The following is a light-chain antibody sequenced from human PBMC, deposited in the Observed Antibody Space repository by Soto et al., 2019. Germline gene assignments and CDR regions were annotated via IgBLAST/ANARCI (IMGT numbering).Light chain of an antibody. Sequence: EIVMTQSPATLSLSPGESAALSCRARQSIHSELAWYQQKPGQPPRLLIYGASTRATGVPARFTGSESGSEFTLTISGLQSEDFAVYYCQQGHNWPLTFGQGTRLEI. CDR3: QQGHNWPLT. J-gene: IGKJ2*01. V-gene: IGKV3-15*01. CDR2: GAS. CDR1: QSIHSE.